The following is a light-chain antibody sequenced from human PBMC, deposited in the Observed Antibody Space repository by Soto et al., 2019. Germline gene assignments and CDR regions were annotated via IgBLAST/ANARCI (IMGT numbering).Light chain of an antibody. V-gene: IGLV2-14*01. CDR3: TSFTGSSSPGV. Sequence: QSALTQPASVSGSPGQSITISCTGTSSDVGGYNYVSWYQQHPGKAPKLMIYEVNYRPSGVSDRFSGSKSGNTASLTISGLQAEDEADYYCTSFTGSSSPGVFGGGTKLTVL. CDR2: EVN. J-gene: IGLJ3*02. CDR1: SSDVGGYNY.